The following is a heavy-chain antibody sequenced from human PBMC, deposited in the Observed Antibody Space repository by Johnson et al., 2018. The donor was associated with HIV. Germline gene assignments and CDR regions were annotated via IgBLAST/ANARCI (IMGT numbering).Heavy chain of an antibody. CDR2: IRYDGSNK. Sequence: QVQLVESGGGVVQPGGSLRLSCAASAFTFSSYGMHCVRQAPCKGLEWVALIRYDGSNKYYADSVKGRFTISRDNSKNTLYLQMNSLRAEDTAVYYCAIGSGEGGGYDSLWVSGAFDIWGQGTMVTVSS. D-gene: IGHD5-12*01. J-gene: IGHJ3*02. V-gene: IGHV3-30*02. CDR3: AIGSGEGGGYDSLWVSGAFDI. CDR1: AFTFSSYG.